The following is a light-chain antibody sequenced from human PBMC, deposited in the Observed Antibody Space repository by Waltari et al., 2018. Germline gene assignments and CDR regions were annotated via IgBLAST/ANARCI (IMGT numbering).Light chain of an antibody. Sequence: DIVMTQSPDSLAVSLGERVTINCKSSQSVLYSYNSQNYLAWNQQKPGQPPKLLLYWESARESGVPDRFSGSESGTDFTLTISSLQAEDVAVYYCQQYYDIPWTFGQGTKVEIK. CDR3: QQYYDIPWT. CDR2: WES. J-gene: IGKJ1*01. CDR1: QSVLYSYNSQNY. V-gene: IGKV4-1*01.